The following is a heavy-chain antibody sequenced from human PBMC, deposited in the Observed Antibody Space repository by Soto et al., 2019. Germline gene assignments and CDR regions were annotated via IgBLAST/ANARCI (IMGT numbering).Heavy chain of an antibody. CDR2: IFYSGST. CDR1: GGSISTSRSY. CDR3: ARQPTTGDTDLWFDP. Sequence: PSETLSLTCNVSGGSISTSRSYWAWIRQPPGKGPEWLANIFYSGSTYYNPSLASRVTVSVDTSKNEFSLKLRSVTAADTAVYYCARQPTTGDTDLWFDPWGQGTLVTVSS. V-gene: IGHV4-39*01. D-gene: IGHD2-21*01. J-gene: IGHJ5*02.